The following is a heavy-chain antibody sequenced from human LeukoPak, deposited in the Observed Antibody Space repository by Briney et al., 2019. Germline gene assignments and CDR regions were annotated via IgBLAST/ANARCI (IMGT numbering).Heavy chain of an antibody. J-gene: IGHJ6*03. CDR1: GGSISSYY. CDR2: IYHSGST. D-gene: IGHD4-17*01. CDR3: ARTTVNEPRPRYYYYMDV. Sequence: SETLSLTCTVSGGSISSYYWSWIRQPPGKGLEWIGYIYHSGSTNYNPSLKSRVTISVDTSKNQFSLKLSSVTAADTAVYYCARTTVNEPRPRYYYYMDVWGKGTTVTVSS. V-gene: IGHV4-59*01.